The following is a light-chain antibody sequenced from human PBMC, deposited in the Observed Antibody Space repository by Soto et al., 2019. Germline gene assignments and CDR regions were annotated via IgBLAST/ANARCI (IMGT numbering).Light chain of an antibody. CDR2: VAS. V-gene: IGKV3-15*01. Sequence: EIVMTQSPATLSVSPGERATLSCRASQSVSSNLACYQQKPGQAPRLLIYVASTRATGIPARFSGSGSGTEFTLTSSSLQSGDFADYYCQHYNNGTRTFGQGTKVESK. CDR3: QHYNNGTRT. J-gene: IGKJ1*01. CDR1: QSVSSN.